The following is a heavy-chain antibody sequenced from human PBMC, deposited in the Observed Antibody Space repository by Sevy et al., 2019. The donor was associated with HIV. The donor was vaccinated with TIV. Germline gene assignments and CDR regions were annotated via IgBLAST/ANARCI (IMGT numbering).Heavy chain of an antibody. J-gene: IGHJ6*02. V-gene: IGHV3-23*01. CDR1: EFTFSSYA. D-gene: IGHD2-15*01. Sequence: GGSLRLSCSASEFTFSSYAMSWVRQAPGKGLEWVSSISGSGRFTYYPDFVEGRFIISRDNSKNTLSVHMNSLRAEDTAVYYCAKGFCSGATCPRDYYYYGMDVWGQGTTVTVSS. CDR2: ISGSGRFT. CDR3: AKGFCSGATCPRDYYYYGMDV.